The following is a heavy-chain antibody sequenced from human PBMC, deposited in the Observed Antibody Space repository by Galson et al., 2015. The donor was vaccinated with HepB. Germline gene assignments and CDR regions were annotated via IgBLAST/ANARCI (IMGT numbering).Heavy chain of an antibody. D-gene: IGHD3-10*01. J-gene: IGHJ6*02. CDR3: ARGGGGTGYYYYGMDV. V-gene: IGHV1-46*01. Sequence: SCKASGYTFTSYYMHCVRQAPGQGLEWMGIINPSGGSTSYAQKFQGRVTMTRDTSTSTVYMELSSLRSEDTAVYYCARGGGGTGYYYYGMDVWGQGTTVTVSS. CDR1: GYTFTSYY. CDR2: INPSGGST.